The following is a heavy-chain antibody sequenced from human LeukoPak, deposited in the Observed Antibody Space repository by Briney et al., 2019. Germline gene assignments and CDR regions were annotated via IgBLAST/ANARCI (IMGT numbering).Heavy chain of an antibody. V-gene: IGHV4-4*07. CDR2: VHTSGRT. CDR3: AREDPLYGDYAVFDY. Sequence: SETLSLTCTVSGGSITYNQWTWIRQPAGKGLEWIGRVHTSGRTNYNPSLKSRVTISVDTSKNQLSLNLNSVTDADTAVYYCAREDPLYGDYAVFDYWGQGTPVTVSS. D-gene: IGHD4-17*01. J-gene: IGHJ4*02. CDR1: GGSITYNQ.